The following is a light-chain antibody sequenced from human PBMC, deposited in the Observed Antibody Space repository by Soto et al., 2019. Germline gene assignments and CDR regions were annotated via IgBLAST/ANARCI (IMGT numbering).Light chain of an antibody. J-gene: IGKJ5*01. CDR3: SQSLQLPVT. V-gene: IGKV2D-29*01. Sequence: DVLLAQTPHSLSVIPGQAASLSCTSAHGLLHNDGKTYFFWYLQKPGQPPQLLIYEVSKRFSGVPDRFSGSGSGTDFTLQISRVAAEDVGTYYCSQSLQLPVTFGQGTRLEIK. CDR1: HGLLHNDGKTY. CDR2: EVS.